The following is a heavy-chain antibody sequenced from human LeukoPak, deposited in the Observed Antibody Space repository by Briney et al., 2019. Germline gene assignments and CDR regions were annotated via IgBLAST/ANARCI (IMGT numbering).Heavy chain of an antibody. CDR3: ARDRYYDSSGYCSYLDY. V-gene: IGHV3-23*01. D-gene: IGHD3-22*01. J-gene: IGHJ4*02. CDR1: GFTFSSYG. Sequence: LSGRSLRLSCAASGFTFSSYGMHWVRQAPGKGLEWVSGISGRGGSTYYIDSVKGRFTISRDNSKNTLFLQMNSLRAEDTAVYYCARDRYYDSSGYCSYLDYWGQGTLVTVSS. CDR2: ISGRGGST.